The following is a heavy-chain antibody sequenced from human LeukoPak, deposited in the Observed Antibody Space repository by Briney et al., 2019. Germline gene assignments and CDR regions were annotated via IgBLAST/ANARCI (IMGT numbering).Heavy chain of an antibody. Sequence: PGGSLRLSCAASGFTFSDYYMISDYYMSWIRQAPGKGLEWVSYISSSGNTIYYADSVKGRFTISRDNAKNSLYLQMNSLRAEDTAVYYCAREGGGTSFDPWGQGTLVTVSS. J-gene: IGHJ5*02. CDR3: AREGGGTSFDP. CDR1: GFTFSDYYMISDYY. CDR2: ISSSGNTI. V-gene: IGHV3-11*04. D-gene: IGHD1-1*01.